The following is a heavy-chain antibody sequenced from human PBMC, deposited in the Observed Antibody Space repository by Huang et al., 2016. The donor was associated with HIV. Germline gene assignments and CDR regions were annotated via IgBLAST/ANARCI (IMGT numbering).Heavy chain of an antibody. CDR3: ARRYNSRRDY. CDR2: INHSGNT. V-gene: IGHV4-34*02. Sequence: QVQLEQWGAGLLKASETLSLTCAVYGGSFSGYYWNGLRQAPGKVLEWVGEINHSGNTNYNPSLKSRVNRSVDTSKSQFSLYLTSLSAADTGTYFCARRYNSRRDYWGRGTLVTVHS. CDR1: GGSFSGYY. J-gene: IGHJ4*02. D-gene: IGHD3-22*01.